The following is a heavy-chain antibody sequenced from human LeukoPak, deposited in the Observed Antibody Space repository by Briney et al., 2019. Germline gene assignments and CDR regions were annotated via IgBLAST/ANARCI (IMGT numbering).Heavy chain of an antibody. J-gene: IGHJ4*02. Sequence: GGSLRLSCVVSGFTFSDFHMSWLRQAPGKGLEWISYITNSGSDIEYADSVKGRFTISWDNAKNTLFLQMNSLRDEDTAVYYCAKDLYSNYGPADYWGQGTLVTVSS. CDR1: GFTFSDFH. D-gene: IGHD4-11*01. CDR2: ITNSGSDI. V-gene: IGHV3-11*01. CDR3: AKDLYSNYGPADY.